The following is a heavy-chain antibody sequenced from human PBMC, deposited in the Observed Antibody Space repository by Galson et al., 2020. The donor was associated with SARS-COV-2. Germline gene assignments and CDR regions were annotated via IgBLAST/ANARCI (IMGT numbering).Heavy chain of an antibody. CDR1: GYSFTNYW. J-gene: IGHJ4*02. D-gene: IGHD6-19*01. V-gene: IGHV5-51*01. CDR2: IYPGDSYT. Sequence: GESLKISCQGSGYSFTNYWVGWVRQVPGKGLEWMGVIYPGDSYTIYSPSFQGQVAISADKSISTAYLQWSSLKASDTAIYYCARHGASSGWYEGIDFWGQGTLVTVSS. CDR3: ARHGASSGWYEGIDF.